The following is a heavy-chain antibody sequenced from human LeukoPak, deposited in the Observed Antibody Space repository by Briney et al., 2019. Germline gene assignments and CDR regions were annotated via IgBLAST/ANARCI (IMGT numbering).Heavy chain of an antibody. V-gene: IGHV3-7*01. CDR2: IKQDGSEK. D-gene: IGHD3-10*01. Sequence: GGSLRLSCAASGFTFSSYSMNWVRQAPGKGLEWVANIKQDGSEKYYVDSVKGRFTISRDNAKNSLYLQMNSLRAEDTAVYYCARGDYYGSGSYYSYWFDPWGQGTLVTVSS. CDR3: ARGDYYGSGSYYSYWFDP. J-gene: IGHJ5*02. CDR1: GFTFSSYS.